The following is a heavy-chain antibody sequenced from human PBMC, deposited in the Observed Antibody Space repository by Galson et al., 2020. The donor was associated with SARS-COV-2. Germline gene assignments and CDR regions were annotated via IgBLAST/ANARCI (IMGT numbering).Heavy chain of an antibody. CDR1: GGSLSSSRYY. J-gene: IGHJ5*02. D-gene: IGHD3-3*01. CDR2: SHYTGST. CDR3: ARHRTTLGVVNIHGPYNWFDP. Sequence: SQTLSLTCTASGGSLSSSRYYWGWIRQPPGRGLEWIGSSHYTGSTNYNPSLKSRVTISVDTSKNYLSLKLSSVTAADTAVYFCARHRTTLGVVNIHGPYNWFDPWGQGTLVTVSS. V-gene: IGHV4-39*01.